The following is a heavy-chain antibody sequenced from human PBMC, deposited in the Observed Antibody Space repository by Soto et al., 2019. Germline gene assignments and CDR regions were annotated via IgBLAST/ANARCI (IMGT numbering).Heavy chain of an antibody. CDR1: GGSISRYY. CDR3: ARDLWGYCGADCYPLDV. Sequence: SETLSLTCTVSGGSISRYYWSWIRQPPGKGLKWIGYMYNTGSTIYNPSLKSRVTISVDTSKNQFSLRLNSVTAADTAVYYCARDLWGYCGADCYPLDVWGQGTTVTVS. J-gene: IGHJ6*02. D-gene: IGHD2-21*02. CDR2: MYNTGST. V-gene: IGHV4-59*01.